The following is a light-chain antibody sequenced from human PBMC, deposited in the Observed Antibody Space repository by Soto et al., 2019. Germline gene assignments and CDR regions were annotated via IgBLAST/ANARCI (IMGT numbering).Light chain of an antibody. J-gene: IGKJ1*01. Sequence: DIQMTQSPSTLSASVGDRVTITCRASQSLNSWLAWYQHKPGKAPKLLIHKASILASGVPSRFSGSVSGAEFTLTISSLQPDDFATYYCQHYIGYSGMFGQGTKVDIK. CDR1: QSLNSW. CDR3: QHYIGYSGM. V-gene: IGKV1-5*03. CDR2: KAS.